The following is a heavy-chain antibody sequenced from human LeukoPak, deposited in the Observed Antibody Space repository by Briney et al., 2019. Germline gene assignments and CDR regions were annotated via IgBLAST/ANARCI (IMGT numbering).Heavy chain of an antibody. J-gene: IGHJ5*02. CDR3: ARGAGSSGWGTWFDP. Sequence: PSETLSLTCTVSGGSISSYYWSWIRQPPGKGLEWIGYTYYSGSTNYNPSLKSRVTISVDTSKNQFSLKLSSVTAADTAVYYCARGAGSSGWGTWFDPWGQGTLVTVSS. CDR2: TYYSGST. D-gene: IGHD6-19*01. CDR1: GGSISSYY. V-gene: IGHV4-59*01.